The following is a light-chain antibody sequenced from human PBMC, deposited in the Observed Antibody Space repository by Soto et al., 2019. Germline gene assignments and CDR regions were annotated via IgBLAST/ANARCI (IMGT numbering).Light chain of an antibody. CDR1: PSVATN. CDR2: GAS. Sequence: IVMTQSPATLCVSHGERATLPCRASPSVATNLAWDQQKPGQPPRLLIYGASTRATGIPARFSGSGSGTEFTLTISSLQSEDFALYYCHQYENWPQTFGQGTKVDIK. V-gene: IGKV3-15*01. J-gene: IGKJ1*01. CDR3: HQYENWPQT.